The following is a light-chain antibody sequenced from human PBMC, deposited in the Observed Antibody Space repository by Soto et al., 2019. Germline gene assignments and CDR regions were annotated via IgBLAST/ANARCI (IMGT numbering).Light chain of an antibody. CDR2: EVS. J-gene: IGLJ1*01. CDR3: LSYRASSARYV. Sequence: QAVVTQPASVSGSPGQSITISCTGTSSDVGGYNYVSWYQQHPGKVPKFLIYEVSNRPSGVSNRFSGSKSGNTASLTISGLQAEDEADYYCLSYRASSARYVFGTGTQLTVL. V-gene: IGLV2-14*01. CDR1: SSDVGGYNY.